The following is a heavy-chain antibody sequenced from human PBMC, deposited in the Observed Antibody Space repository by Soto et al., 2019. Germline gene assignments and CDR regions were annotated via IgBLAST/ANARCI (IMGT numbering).Heavy chain of an antibody. CDR1: GFTFSSYA. CDR3: ASPGPGYYWSPDAFDI. V-gene: IGHV3-23*01. J-gene: IGHJ3*02. CDR2: ISGSGGST. D-gene: IGHD3-22*01. Sequence: GSLRLSCAASGFTFSSYAMNWVRQAPGKGLEWVSTISGSGGSTSYADSVKGRFTISRDNSKNTLYLQMNSLRAEDTAVYYCASPGPGYYWSPDAFDIWGQGTMVTVSS.